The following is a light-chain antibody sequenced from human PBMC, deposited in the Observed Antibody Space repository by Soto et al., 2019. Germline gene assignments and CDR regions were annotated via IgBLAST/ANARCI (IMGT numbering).Light chain of an antibody. CDR3: QQYGSSLST. J-gene: IGKJ1*01. V-gene: IGKV3-20*01. CDR1: QSVSSRY. Sequence: EILLTQSPGTLSLSPGETAALSCRASQSVSSRYLAWYQQKSGQAPRLLIYATSSRATDIPDRFIGYGSGTDFTLTISGLEPEDFAVYYCQQYGSSLSTFGQGTKADI. CDR2: ATS.